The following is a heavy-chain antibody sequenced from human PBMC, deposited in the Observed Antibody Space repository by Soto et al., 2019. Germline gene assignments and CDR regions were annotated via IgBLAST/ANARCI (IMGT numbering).Heavy chain of an antibody. CDR3: ARGVCSGGSCYWQGP. D-gene: IGHD2-15*01. J-gene: IGHJ5*02. V-gene: IGHV4-34*01. CDR2: INHSGST. Sequence: SETLSLTCAVYGGSFSGYYWSWIRQPPGKGLEWIGEINHSGSTNYNPSLKSRVTISVDTSKNQFSLKLSSVTAADTAVHYCARGVCSGGSCYWQGPWGQGTLVTVSS. CDR1: GGSFSGYY.